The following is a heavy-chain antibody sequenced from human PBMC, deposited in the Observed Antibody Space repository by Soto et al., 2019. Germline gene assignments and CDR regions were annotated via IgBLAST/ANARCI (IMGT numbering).Heavy chain of an antibody. Sequence: SETLSLTCTVSGGSISSGGYYWSWIRQHPGKGLEWIGYIYYSGSTYYNPSLKSRVTISVDTSKNQFSLKLSSVTAADTAVYYRARGSLLYAPGVFDPWGQGTLVTVSA. CDR1: GGSISSGGYY. CDR3: ARGSLLYAPGVFDP. V-gene: IGHV4-31*03. J-gene: IGHJ5*02. CDR2: IYYSGST. D-gene: IGHD2-8*01.